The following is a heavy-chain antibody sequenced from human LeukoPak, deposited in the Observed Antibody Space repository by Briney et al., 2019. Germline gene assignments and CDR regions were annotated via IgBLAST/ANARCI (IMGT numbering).Heavy chain of an antibody. J-gene: IGHJ4*02. CDR3: ARGNWNALDY. V-gene: IGHV6-1*01. CDR2: TYYRSQRYS. D-gene: IGHD1-1*01. Sequence: SLSLTCGISGESLSSNSAAWNWTRHSPSRGLEWLGRTYYRSQRYSHYAVTVKSRVTINPDTSKSQFCLQLSSVTPEDTAVYYCARGNWNALDYCGQGTLVTVSS. CDR1: GESLSSNSAA.